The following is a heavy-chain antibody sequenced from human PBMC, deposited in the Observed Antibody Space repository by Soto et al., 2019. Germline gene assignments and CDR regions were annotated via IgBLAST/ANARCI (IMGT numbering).Heavy chain of an antibody. CDR3: TRTPRSGSCSSGSCYY. V-gene: IGHV3-49*03. J-gene: IGHJ4*02. CDR1: GFTFGDYA. D-gene: IGHD2-15*01. Sequence: GGSLRLSCTASGFTFGDYAMNWFRQAPGKGLEWVGFIRSKTHGGTTEYAASVKGRFTISRDDSKSIAYLQMNSLKAEDTAVYYCTRTPRSGSCSSGSCYYWGQGTLVTVSS. CDR2: IRSKTHGGTT.